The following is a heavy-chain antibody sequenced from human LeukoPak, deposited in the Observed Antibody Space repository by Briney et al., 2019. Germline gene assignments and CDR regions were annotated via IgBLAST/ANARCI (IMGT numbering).Heavy chain of an antibody. Sequence: PGGSLRLXCAASGFIFSSYAMSWVRQAPGKGLEWVSSISGSSGSTYYADSVKGRFTISRDNSKNTLYLQMNSLRAEDTAVYYCAKTMVVVVISSWYFDLWGRGTLVTVSS. J-gene: IGHJ2*01. D-gene: IGHD3-22*01. V-gene: IGHV3-23*01. CDR2: ISGSSGST. CDR3: AKTMVVVVISSWYFDL. CDR1: GFIFSSYA.